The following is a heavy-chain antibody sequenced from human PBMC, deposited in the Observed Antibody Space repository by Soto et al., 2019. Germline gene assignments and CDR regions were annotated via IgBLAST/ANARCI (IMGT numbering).Heavy chain of an antibody. CDR1: GFTINNNY. D-gene: IGHD5-12*01. CDR2: IYGGGST. J-gene: IGHJ4*02. Sequence: GGSLRLSCAASGFTINNNYMSWVRQAPGKGLEWVSVIYGGGSTDYADSVKGRFTISRDNSKNTLYLQMNSLRAEDTATYYCARARDAYNFLYEPTWGQGTLVTVSS. V-gene: IGHV3-53*01. CDR3: ARARDAYNFLYEPT.